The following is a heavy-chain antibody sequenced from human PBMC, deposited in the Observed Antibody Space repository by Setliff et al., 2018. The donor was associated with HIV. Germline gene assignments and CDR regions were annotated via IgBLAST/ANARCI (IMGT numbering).Heavy chain of an antibody. CDR2: ITDDGTA. V-gene: IGHV4-34*01. CDR3: ARGRSCDNSCLLRLYYHYGMDA. CDR1: GGSLTNYY. J-gene: IGHJ6*02. Sequence: SETLSLTCAVYGGSLTNYYWSWIRQSPGKGLEWIGEITDDGTATYTSSLKSRVTISLDTSKKQLSPKVTSVTAADTAIYYCARGRSCDNSCLLRLYYHYGMDAWGPGTAVTVS. D-gene: IGHD2-15*01.